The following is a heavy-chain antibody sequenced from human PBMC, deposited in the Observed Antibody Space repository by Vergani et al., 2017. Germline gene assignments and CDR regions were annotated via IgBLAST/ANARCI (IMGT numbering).Heavy chain of an antibody. Sequence: QVQLVQSGAEVKKPGASVKVSCKVSGYTLTELSMHWVRQAPGKGLEWMGWISAYNGNTNYAQKLQGRVTMTTDTSTSTAYMELRSLRSDDTAVYYCARDPGGGAIVATNYYYYGMDVWGQGTTVTVSS. CDR2: ISAYNGNT. CDR1: GYTLTELS. J-gene: IGHJ6*02. CDR3: ARDPGGGAIVATNYYYYGMDV. V-gene: IGHV1-18*01. D-gene: IGHD5-12*01.